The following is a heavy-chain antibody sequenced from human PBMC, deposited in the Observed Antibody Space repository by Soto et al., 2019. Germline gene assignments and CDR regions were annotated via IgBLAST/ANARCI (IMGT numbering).Heavy chain of an antibody. CDR2: IRSKANSYAT. V-gene: IGHV3-73*01. D-gene: IGHD2-15*01. CDR3: TRPLSCSGGSCYSDDY. Sequence: EVQLVESGGGLVQPGGSLKLSCAASGFTFSGSAMHWVRQASGKGLEWVGRIRSKANSYATAYAASVKGRFTISRDDSKNTAYLQMNRLKTEDTAVYYCTRPLSCSGGSCYSDDYWGQGTLVTVSS. J-gene: IGHJ4*02. CDR1: GFTFSGSA.